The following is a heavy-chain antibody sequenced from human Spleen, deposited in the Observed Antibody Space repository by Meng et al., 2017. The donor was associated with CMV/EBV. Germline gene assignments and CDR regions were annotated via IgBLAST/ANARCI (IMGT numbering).Heavy chain of an antibody. CDR2: INPNSGDT. V-gene: IGHV1-2*02. CDR3: ARDPDIVVVPAASDY. D-gene: IGHD2-2*01. J-gene: IGHJ4*02. Sequence: ASVKVSCKTSGYSFTDYYIHWVRQAPGQGLEWVGWINPNSGDTNSAQKFQGRVTMTRDTSISTAYMELSRLRSDDTAVYYCARDPDIVVVPAASDYWGQGTLVTVSS. CDR1: GYSFTDYY.